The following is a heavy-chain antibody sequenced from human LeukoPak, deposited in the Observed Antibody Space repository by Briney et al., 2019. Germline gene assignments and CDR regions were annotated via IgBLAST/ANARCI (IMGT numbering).Heavy chain of an antibody. J-gene: IGHJ4*02. CDR1: GDSISSSSYY. V-gene: IGHV4-61*01. Sequence: PSETLSLTCTVSGDSISSSSYYWSWIRQPPGKGLEWIGYIYYSGSTNYNPSLKSRVTISVDTSKNQFSLKLSSVTAADTAVYYCASDCSGGSCLRGLGYWGQGTLVTVSS. CDR3: ASDCSGGSCLRGLGY. D-gene: IGHD2-15*01. CDR2: IYYSGST.